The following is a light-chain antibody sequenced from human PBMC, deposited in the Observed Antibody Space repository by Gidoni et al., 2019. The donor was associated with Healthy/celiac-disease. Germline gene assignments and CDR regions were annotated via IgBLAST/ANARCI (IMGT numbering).Light chain of an antibody. CDR2: DAS. Sequence: DIQMTQSPTTLSASVGDRVTITCRARQSISSWLAWYQQKPGKAPKCLIYDASSLESGVPSRFSGSGSGTEFTLTISSLQPDDFATYYCQQYNSYSRTFGQGTKVEIK. J-gene: IGKJ1*01. V-gene: IGKV1-5*01. CDR1: QSISSW. CDR3: QQYNSYSRT.